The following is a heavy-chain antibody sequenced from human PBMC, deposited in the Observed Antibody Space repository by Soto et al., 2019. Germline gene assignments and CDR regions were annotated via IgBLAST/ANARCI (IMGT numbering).Heavy chain of an antibody. V-gene: IGHV4-34*01. J-gene: IGHJ6*02. D-gene: IGHD3-10*01. CDR1: GGSFSGYY. Sequence: SETLSLTCAVYGGSFSGYYWSWIRQPPGKGLEWIGEINHSGSTNYNPSLKSRVTISVDTSKNQFSLKLSSATAADTAVYYCARKGISYYYYYGMDVWGQGTTVTVSS. CDR2: INHSGST. CDR3: ARKGISYYYYYGMDV.